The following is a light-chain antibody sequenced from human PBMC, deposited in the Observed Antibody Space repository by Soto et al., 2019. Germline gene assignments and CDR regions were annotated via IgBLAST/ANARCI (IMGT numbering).Light chain of an antibody. J-gene: IGKJ4*01. Sequence: DIVMTQSPDSLAVSLGERATINCKSSQSVLYSSNHQNDLAWYQQKPGQPPQLLIYWASTREYGVPDRFSGSGSGPDFTLTISNLQAEDVAVYYCQQYYTTPLTFGGGTKVEIK. CDR3: QQYYTTPLT. V-gene: IGKV4-1*01. CDR2: WAS. CDR1: QSVLYSSNHQND.